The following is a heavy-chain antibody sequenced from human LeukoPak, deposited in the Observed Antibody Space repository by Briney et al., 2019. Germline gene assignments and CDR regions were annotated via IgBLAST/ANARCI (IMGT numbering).Heavy chain of an antibody. D-gene: IGHD6-13*01. V-gene: IGHV3-64*01. CDR2: ISSNGGAT. CDR1: GFTFSNYA. CDR3: AREGAAASVDY. J-gene: IGHJ4*02. Sequence: GGSLRLSCAASGFTFSNYAMHWVRQAPGKGLEYVSAISSNGGATYYANSVKGRFTISRDNSKNTLYLQMGSLRAEDMAVYYCAREGAAASVDYWGPGTLVTVSS.